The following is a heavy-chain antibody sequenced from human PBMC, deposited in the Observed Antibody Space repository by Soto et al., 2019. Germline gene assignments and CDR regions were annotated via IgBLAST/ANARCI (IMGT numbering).Heavy chain of an antibody. V-gene: IGHV1-69*06. D-gene: IGHD1-7*01. CDR2: IIPISGAA. CDR3: ARDMTRTVVPYLDF. J-gene: IGHJ4*02. CDR1: GGTFSNYV. Sequence: QVQLVQSGAEVKKPGSSVKVSCKASGGTFSNYVVNWVRQAPGQGLEWMGRIIPISGAANSAQKFQGRVTITADKYTRKSYMELSSLRSEDTAVYSCARDMTRTVVPYLDFWGQGTLVTVSA.